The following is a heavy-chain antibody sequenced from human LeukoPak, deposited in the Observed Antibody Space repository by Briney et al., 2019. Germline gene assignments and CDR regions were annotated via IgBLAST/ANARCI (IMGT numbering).Heavy chain of an antibody. J-gene: IGHJ6*02. D-gene: IGHD3-9*01. CDR3: ARVPPSSRYYDILTGYRATNYYYYGMDV. Sequence: SQTLSLTCAVSGGSISSGAYSWSWIRQPPGKGLEWIGYIYYSGSTNYNPSLKSRVTISVDTSKNQFSLKLSSVTAADTAVYYCARVPPSSRYYDILTGYRATNYYYYGMDVWGQGTTVTVSS. V-gene: IGHV4-30-4*07. CDR1: GGSISSGAYS. CDR2: IYYSGST.